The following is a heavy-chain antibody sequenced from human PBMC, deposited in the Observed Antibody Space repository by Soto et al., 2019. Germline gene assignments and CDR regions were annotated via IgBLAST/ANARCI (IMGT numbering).Heavy chain of an antibody. V-gene: IGHV4-34*01. Sequence: QVQLQQWGAGLLKPSETLSLTCAVYGGSFSGYYWSWIRQPPGKGLEWIGAINHSGSTNYNPSLKIRVTISVDTSKNQFSLKLSSVTAADTAVYYCARPRDCSGGSCYSGPQYFQHWGQGTLVTVSS. CDR3: ARPRDCSGGSCYSGPQYFQH. CDR1: GGSFSGYY. CDR2: INHSGST. J-gene: IGHJ1*01. D-gene: IGHD2-15*01.